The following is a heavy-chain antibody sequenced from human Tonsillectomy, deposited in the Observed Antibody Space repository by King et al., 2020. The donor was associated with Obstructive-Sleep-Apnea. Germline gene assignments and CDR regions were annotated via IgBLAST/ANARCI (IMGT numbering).Heavy chain of an antibody. D-gene: IGHD3-22*01. V-gene: IGHV4-39*07. CDR2: IYYTGSV. J-gene: IGHJ2*01. Sequence: QLQESGPGLVKPSETLSLTCTVSGGSISSSGSYWGWIRQPPGKGLEWIGNIYYTGSVYYNPSLKSRVTISVDTSMKQFSLKLRSLTAADTAVYYCARGGYRRGYSYGDWYFGLWGRCTLVIVSS. CDR1: GGSISSSGSY. CDR3: ARGGYRRGYSYGDWYFGL.